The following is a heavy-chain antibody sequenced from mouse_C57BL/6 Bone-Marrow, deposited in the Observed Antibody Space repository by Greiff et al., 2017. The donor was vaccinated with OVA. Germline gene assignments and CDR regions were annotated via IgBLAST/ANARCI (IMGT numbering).Heavy chain of an antibody. V-gene: IGHV5-4*01. CDR2: ISDGGSYT. Sequence: EVKLVESGGGLVKPGGSLKLSCAASGFTFSSYAMSWVRQTPEKRLEWVATISDGGSYTYYPDNVKGRFTISRDNAKNNLYLQMSHLKSEDTAMYYCARDLLTWFAYWGQGTLVTVSA. CDR3: ARDLLTWFAY. J-gene: IGHJ3*01. CDR1: GFTFSSYA.